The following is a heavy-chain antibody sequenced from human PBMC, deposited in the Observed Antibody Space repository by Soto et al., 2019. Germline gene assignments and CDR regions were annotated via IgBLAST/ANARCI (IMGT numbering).Heavy chain of an antibody. CDR3: AREPKRGRWFDP. CDR1: GFTFSSYA. D-gene: IGHD3-16*01. V-gene: IGHV3-30-3*01. CDR2: ISYDGSNK. J-gene: IGHJ5*02. Sequence: GGSLRLSCAASGFTFSSYAMHWVRQAPGKGLEWVAVISYDGSNKYYADSVKGRFTISRDNSKNTLYLQMNSLRAEDTAVYYCAREPKRGRWFDPWGQGTLVTVSS.